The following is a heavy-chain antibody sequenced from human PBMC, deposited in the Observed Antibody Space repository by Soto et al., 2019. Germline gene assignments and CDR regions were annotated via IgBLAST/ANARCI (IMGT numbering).Heavy chain of an antibody. Sequence: SQTFSLTCVISWDSVSSNSAAWNWIRPSPSRGLEWLGRTNYRSKWYNDYAVSVKSRITINPDTSKNQFSLQLNSVTPEDTAVYYCAGDSSGYLGYYYYGMDVWGQGATVTVSS. CDR2: TNYRSKWYN. CDR1: WDSVSSNSAA. V-gene: IGHV6-1*01. CDR3: AGDSSGYLGYYYYGMDV. D-gene: IGHD3-22*01. J-gene: IGHJ6*02.